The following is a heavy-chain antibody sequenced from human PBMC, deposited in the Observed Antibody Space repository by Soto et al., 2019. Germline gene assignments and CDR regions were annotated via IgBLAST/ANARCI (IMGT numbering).Heavy chain of an antibody. D-gene: IGHD3-3*01. CDR1: GYTFTSYG. CDR2: ISAYNGNT. J-gene: IGHJ6*03. V-gene: IGHV1-18*01. CDR3: ARNPPPPYYDFWSGSFEKYYYYYMDV. Sequence: GASVKVSCKASGYTFTSYGISWVRQAPGQGLEWMGWISAYNGNTNYAQKLQGRVTMTTDTSTSTAYMELRSLRSDDTAVYYCARNPPPPYYDFWSGSFEKYYYYYMDVWGKGTTVTVSS.